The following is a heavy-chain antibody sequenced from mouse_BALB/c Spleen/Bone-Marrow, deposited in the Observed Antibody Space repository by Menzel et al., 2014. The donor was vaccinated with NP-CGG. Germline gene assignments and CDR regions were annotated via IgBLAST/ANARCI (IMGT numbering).Heavy chain of an antibody. V-gene: IGHV1-80*01. Sequence: QVQLQQSGAELVRPGSSVKMSCKASGFAFSSYWMNWVKQRPGQGLEWLGQFLPWDGYSNYHEKLKGKATLTTEKSSSTDYMQLSGLTSDDSAVYFCARGDFSYYDYVMDYWGQGTSVNVSP. CDR1: GFAFSSYW. CDR2: FLPWDGYS. J-gene: IGHJ4*01. CDR3: ARGDFSYYDYVMDY. D-gene: IGHD2-10*01.